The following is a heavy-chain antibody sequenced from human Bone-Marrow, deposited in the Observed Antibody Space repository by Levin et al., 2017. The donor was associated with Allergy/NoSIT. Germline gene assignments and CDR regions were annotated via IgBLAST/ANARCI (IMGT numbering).Heavy chain of an antibody. V-gene: IGHV4-39*01. CDR2: IYYWGRT. CDR1: NGSVTNKNYY. Sequence: SETLSLTCNFSNGSVTNKNYYWGWIRQPPGKGLEWIGSIYYWGRTFYNPSLKSRVTISVDAAKNEFSLKVTSVTAAATAFYYCARLTVGCTETGCRRRFDLWGQGSLVTVSS. D-gene: IGHD1-1*01. CDR3: ARLTVGCTETGCRRRFDL. J-gene: IGHJ4*02.